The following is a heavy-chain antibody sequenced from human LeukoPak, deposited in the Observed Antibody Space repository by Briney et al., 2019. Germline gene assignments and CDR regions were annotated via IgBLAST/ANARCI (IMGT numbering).Heavy chain of an antibody. Sequence: SQTLSLTCTVSGGSISSGGYYWSWIRQHPGKGLEWIGYIYYSGSTYYNPSLKSRVTISVDTSKNQFSLKLSSVTAADTAVYYCARVGISSTDDAFDIWGQGRMVTVSS. D-gene: IGHD1-1*01. V-gene: IGHV4-31*03. CDR1: GGSISSGGYY. CDR2: IYYSGST. J-gene: IGHJ3*02. CDR3: ARVGISSTDDAFDI.